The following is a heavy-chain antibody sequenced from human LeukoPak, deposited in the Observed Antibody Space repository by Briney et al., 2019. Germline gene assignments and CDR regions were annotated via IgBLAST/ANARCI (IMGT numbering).Heavy chain of an antibody. CDR3: AKDLVAASGYSYADDAFDN. D-gene: IGHD5-18*01. V-gene: IGHV3-23*01. CDR1: GFRFHNDW. Sequence: GGSLTLPCSACGFRFHNDWMRCVRQAPGKGLEWVSAINGSGGSTYYADSVKGRFTISRDNSKNTLYLQMNRLWAEDTAVYYCAKDLVAASGYSYADDAFDNWGQGTMVTVSS. CDR2: INGSGGST. J-gene: IGHJ3*02.